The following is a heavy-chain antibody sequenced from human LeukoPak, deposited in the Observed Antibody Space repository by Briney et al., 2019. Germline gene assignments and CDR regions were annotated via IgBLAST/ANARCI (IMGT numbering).Heavy chain of an antibody. Sequence: GGSLRLSCAASGFSFSNYWMYWVRQAPGKGLEWVSTIGGGGENTYYADSVKGRFTISRDSSKNTVYLHMKSLRAEDTAVYFCAKVLTGSQDYWGQGTLVTVTS. J-gene: IGHJ4*02. V-gene: IGHV3-23*01. D-gene: IGHD1-14*01. CDR2: IGGGGENT. CDR3: AKVLTGSQDY. CDR1: GFSFSNYW.